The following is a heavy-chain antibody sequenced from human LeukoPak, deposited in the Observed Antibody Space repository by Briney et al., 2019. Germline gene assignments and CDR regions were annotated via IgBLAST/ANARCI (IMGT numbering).Heavy chain of an antibody. V-gene: IGHV4-31*03. Sequence: SETLSLTCTVSGGSISSGGYYWSWIRQHPGKGLEWIGYIYYSGSTYYNPSLKSRVTISVDTSKNQFSLKLSSVTAADTAVYYCARGGVYCSSTSCYVGLPDYWGQGTLVTVSS. J-gene: IGHJ4*02. CDR3: ARGGVYCSSTSCYVGLPDY. CDR1: GGSISSGGYY. CDR2: IYYSGST. D-gene: IGHD2-2*01.